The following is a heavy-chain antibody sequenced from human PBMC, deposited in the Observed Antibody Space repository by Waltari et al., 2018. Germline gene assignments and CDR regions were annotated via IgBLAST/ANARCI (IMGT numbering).Heavy chain of an antibody. V-gene: IGHV1-18*04. J-gene: IGHJ5*02. D-gene: IGHD6-19*01. Sequence: QLVQSGAEVKRPGASVTVSCKTSGYTFANNDITWVRQAPGQGLEWRGRGRTYSRDPKFGRGFKDRAAITPGSSTTAVFLELRGLRSDETAVYYCSREGRAVARGWFAHWGQGTPVTVS. CDR2: GRTYSRDP. CDR1: GYTFANND. CDR3: SREGRAVARGWFAH.